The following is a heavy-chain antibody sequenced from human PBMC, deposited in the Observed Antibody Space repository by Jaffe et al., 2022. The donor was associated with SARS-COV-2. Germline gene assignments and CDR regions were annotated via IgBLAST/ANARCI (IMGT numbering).Heavy chain of an antibody. CDR3: ATPFRGRDALDI. CDR2: IYSGGST. CDR1: GLSVNINY. Sequence: EVQLVETGGALIQPGGSLRLSCAASGLSVNINYMNWVRQAPGKGLEWVSVIYSGGSTYYADSVQGRFTISRDDSENTLYLQMNSLRVEDTAMYYCATPFRGRDALDIWGQGTAVNVSS. V-gene: IGHV3-53*02. D-gene: IGHD5-12*01. J-gene: IGHJ3*02.